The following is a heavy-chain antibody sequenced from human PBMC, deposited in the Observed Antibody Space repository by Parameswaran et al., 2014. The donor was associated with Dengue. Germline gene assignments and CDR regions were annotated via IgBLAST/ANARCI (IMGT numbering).Heavy chain of an antibody. J-gene: IGHJ4*02. CDR2: INPNSGGT. V-gene: IGHV1-2*06. Sequence: WVRQAPGQGLEWMGRINPNSGGTNYAQKFQGRVTMTRDTSISTAYMELSRLRSDDTAVYYCARDLGDEFDYWGQGTLVTVSS. CDR3: ARDLGDEFDY.